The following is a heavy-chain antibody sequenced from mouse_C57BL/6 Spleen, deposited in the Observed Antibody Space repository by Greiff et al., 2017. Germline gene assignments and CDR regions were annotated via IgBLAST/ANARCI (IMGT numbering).Heavy chain of an antibody. CDR1: GYTFTSYW. Sequence: QVQLQQPGAELVRPGSSVKLSCKASGYTFTSYWMHWVKQRPIQGLEWIGNIDPSDSETHYNQKFKDKATLTVDKSSSTAYMQLSSLTSEDSAFYYCLGYGSSYWYFDVWGTGTTVTVSS. J-gene: IGHJ1*03. V-gene: IGHV1-52*01. D-gene: IGHD1-1*01. CDR3: LGYGSSYWYFDV. CDR2: IDPSDSET.